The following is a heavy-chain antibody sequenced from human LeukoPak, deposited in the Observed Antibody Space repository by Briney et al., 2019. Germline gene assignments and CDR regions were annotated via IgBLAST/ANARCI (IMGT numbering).Heavy chain of an antibody. CDR2: ITRGNSM. Sequence: PGGSLRLSCAASGFTFSSFEMNWVRQAPGKGLEWVSYITRGNSMYYADSVKGRFTISRDNAKNSLYLQMNSLRAEDTAVYYCARGSFDTFDIWGQGTRVTVS. V-gene: IGHV3-48*03. J-gene: IGHJ3*02. CDR3: ARGSFDTFDI. CDR1: GFTFSSFE.